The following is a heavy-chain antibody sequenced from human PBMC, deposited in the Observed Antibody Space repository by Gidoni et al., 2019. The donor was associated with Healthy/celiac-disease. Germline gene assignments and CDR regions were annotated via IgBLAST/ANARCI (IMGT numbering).Heavy chain of an antibody. Sequence: EVQLVQSGAEVTKPGQSLKISRKGSGYRVTSYWIGWVRQMPGKGLEWMGIIYPGDSDTRYSPSFQGQVTISADKSISTAYLQWSSLKASDTAMYYCARTSTSFDAFDIWGQGTMVTVSS. D-gene: IGHD2-2*01. CDR2: IYPGDSDT. J-gene: IGHJ3*02. CDR3: ARTSTSFDAFDI. CDR1: GYRVTSYW. V-gene: IGHV5-51*03.